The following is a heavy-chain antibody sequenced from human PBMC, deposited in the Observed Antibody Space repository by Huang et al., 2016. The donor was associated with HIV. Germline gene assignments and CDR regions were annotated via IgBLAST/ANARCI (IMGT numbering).Heavy chain of an antibody. Sequence: QVQLVQSGAEVKNPGASVRVSCKASGYTFTDSNIHWVRQAPGQGLEWMGWINPKRGGTSYAQRVQGRSTMTRDTTISTVHMDLRRIQSDDTAVYFCARDWSFGSSTSPADWGQGTLVTVSS. J-gene: IGHJ4*02. V-gene: IGHV1-2*02. CDR3: ARDWSFGSSTSPAD. CDR2: INPKRGGT. CDR1: GYTFTDSN. D-gene: IGHD6-6*01.